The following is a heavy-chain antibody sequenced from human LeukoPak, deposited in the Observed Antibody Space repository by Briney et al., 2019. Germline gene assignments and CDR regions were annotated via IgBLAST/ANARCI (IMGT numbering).Heavy chain of an antibody. D-gene: IGHD2-2*01. J-gene: IGHJ4*02. CDR3: ARESRLKEVPAAAIMGY. Sequence: GGSLRLSCAASGFTFDDYAMHWVRQAPGKGLEWVSGISWNSGSIGYADSVKGRFTISRDNAKNSLYLQMNSLRAEDTALYYCARESRLKEVPAAAIMGYWGQGTLVTVSS. V-gene: IGHV3-9*01. CDR1: GFTFDDYA. CDR2: ISWNSGSI.